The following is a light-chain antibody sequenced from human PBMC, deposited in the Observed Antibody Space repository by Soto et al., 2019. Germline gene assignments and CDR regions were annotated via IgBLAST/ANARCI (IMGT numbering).Light chain of an antibody. CDR2: GAS. J-gene: IGKJ2*01. Sequence: EIVMTQSPASLSVSPGDGATLSYRASQSVASNVAWYQQKPGQGPRLLIHGASTRAVGVPARFSGSGSGTDFTLTISSLQSEDFAVYYCQQYHSWPPQYTFGQGTKLQIK. CDR3: QQYHSWPPQYT. V-gene: IGKV3-15*01. CDR1: QSVASN.